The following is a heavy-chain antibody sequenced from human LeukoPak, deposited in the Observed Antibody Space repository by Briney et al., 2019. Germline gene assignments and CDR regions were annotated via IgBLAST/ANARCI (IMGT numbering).Heavy chain of an antibody. V-gene: IGHV3-49*03. CDR3: TRDFTADGYLGIIDY. J-gene: IGHJ4*02. CDR1: GFTFGDYA. CDR2: IRSKAYGGTT. D-gene: IGHD5-24*01. Sequence: GSLRLSCTASGFTFGDYAMSWFRQAPGKGLEWVGFIRSKAYGGTTEYAASVKGRFTISRDDSRSIAYLQMNSLKTEDTAVYYCTRDFTADGYLGIIDYWGQGTLVTVSS.